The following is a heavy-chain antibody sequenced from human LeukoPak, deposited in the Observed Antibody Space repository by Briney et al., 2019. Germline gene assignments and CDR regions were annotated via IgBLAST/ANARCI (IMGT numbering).Heavy chain of an antibody. Sequence: PGGSLRLSCAASGFTFSSYSMNWVRQAPGKGLEWVSSISSSSSYIYYADSVKGRFTISRDNAKNSLYLQMNSLRAEDTAVYYCARAEYSGYAAWYYYYYYMDVWGQGTTVTVSS. CDR2: ISSSSSYI. CDR3: ARAEYSGYAAWYYYYYYMDV. V-gene: IGHV3-21*01. J-gene: IGHJ6*03. CDR1: GFTFSSYS. D-gene: IGHD5-12*01.